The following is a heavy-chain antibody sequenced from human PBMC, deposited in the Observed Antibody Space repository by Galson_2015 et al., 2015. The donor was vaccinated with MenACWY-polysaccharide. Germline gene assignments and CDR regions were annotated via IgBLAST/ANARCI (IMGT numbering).Heavy chain of an antibody. Sequence: LRLSCAASGFTFSNAWMSWVRQAPGKGLEWVGRVKSKTDGGTTDYAAPVRARFTISRDDSRNTLYLQMNSLKTEDTAVYFCTTSAYGGPDYWGQGTLVTVSS. CDR1: GFTFSNAW. J-gene: IGHJ4*02. CDR3: TTSAYGGPDY. V-gene: IGHV3-15*01. CDR2: VKSKTDGGTT. D-gene: IGHD4-23*01.